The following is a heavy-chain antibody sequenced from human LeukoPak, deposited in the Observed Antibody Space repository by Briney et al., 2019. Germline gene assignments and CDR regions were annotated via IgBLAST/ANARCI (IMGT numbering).Heavy chain of an antibody. D-gene: IGHD3-3*01. V-gene: IGHV4-61*02. J-gene: IGHJ3*02. CDR3: ARDRTTISI. Sequence: PSEALSLTCTVSGASISNGRYYWSWIRQPAGKGLEWIGRISTSGNTNYNPSLKGRVTISVDTSENQFSLKLNSVTAADTAVYYCARDRTTISIWGQGTMVTVSS. CDR1: GASISNGRYY. CDR2: ISTSGNT.